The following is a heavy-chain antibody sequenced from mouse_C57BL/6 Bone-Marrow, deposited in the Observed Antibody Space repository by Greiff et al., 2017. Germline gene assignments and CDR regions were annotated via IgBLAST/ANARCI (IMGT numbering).Heavy chain of an antibody. Sequence: EVQLVESGGDLVKPGGSLKLSCAASGFTFSSYGMSWVRQTPDKRLEWVATISSGGSYTYYPDSVKGRFTIARDNAKNTLYLHMSSLKSEDTAMSYCARHDPRGWGQGPTLTVAS. CDR1: GFTFSSYG. CDR2: ISSGGSYT. V-gene: IGHV5-6*01. J-gene: IGHJ2*01. CDR3: ARHDPRG.